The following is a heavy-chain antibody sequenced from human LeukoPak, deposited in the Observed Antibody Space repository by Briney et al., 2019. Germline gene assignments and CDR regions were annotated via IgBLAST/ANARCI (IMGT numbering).Heavy chain of an antibody. V-gene: IGHV3-21*01. Sequence: GGSLRLSCAASGFTFSTYWMSWVRQAPGKGLEWVSSISSSTCYIYYADSVKGRFTISGDNTKNSLYLQMNSLGAEDTAVYYCARSGGGDYYYYMDVWGKGTTVTVSS. D-gene: IGHD2-21*01. CDR3: ARSGGGDYYYYMDV. CDR1: GFTFSTYW. CDR2: ISSSTCYI. J-gene: IGHJ6*03.